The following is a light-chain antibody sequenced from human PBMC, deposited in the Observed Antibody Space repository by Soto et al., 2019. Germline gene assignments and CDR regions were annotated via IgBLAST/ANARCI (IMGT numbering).Light chain of an antibody. CDR1: QTISTG. J-gene: IGKJ2*01. CDR3: QQRSALPVP. V-gene: IGKV3-11*01. CDR2: GAS. Sequence: EIVLTQSPGTLSLSPGERATLSCRASQTISTGLAWYQQKPGQSPRLVIWGASDRATGIPARFSGSGAGTDFALTIRSLEPEGFAVYYCQQRSALPVPFGQGTKLEL.